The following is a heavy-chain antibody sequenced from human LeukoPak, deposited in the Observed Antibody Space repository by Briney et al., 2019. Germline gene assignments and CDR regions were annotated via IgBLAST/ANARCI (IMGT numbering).Heavy chain of an antibody. CDR1: GGSISSYY. CDR3: ARAEDCGDYVGY. CDR2: IYYSGST. D-gene: IGHD4-17*01. Sequence: SETLSLTCTVSGGSISSYYWSWIRQPPGKGLEWIGYIYYSGSTNYNPSLKSRVTISVDTSKNQFSLKLSSVTAADTAVYYCARAEDCGDYVGYWGQGTLVTVSS. J-gene: IGHJ4*02. V-gene: IGHV4-59*01.